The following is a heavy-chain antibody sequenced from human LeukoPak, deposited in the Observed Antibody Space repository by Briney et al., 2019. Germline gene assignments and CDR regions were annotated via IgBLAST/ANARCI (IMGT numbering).Heavy chain of an antibody. CDR3: ARGPRNAP. CDR1: VYTFTWYY. Sequence: GAVKVSCKASVYTFTWYYMHWVRQAPGQGLEWMGWVHPNRGHPASPQKFQGRLPMTTHTSLSPAYMELRGLRFDDTAVYFCARGPRNAPWRPGTLVTVSS. D-gene: IGHD1-1*01. J-gene: IGHJ5*02. V-gene: IGHV1-8*01. CDR2: VHPNRGHP.